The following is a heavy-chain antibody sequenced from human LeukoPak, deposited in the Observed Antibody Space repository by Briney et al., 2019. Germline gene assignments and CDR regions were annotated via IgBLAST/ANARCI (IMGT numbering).Heavy chain of an antibody. V-gene: IGHV1-69*05. CDR1: GGTFSSYA. J-gene: IGHJ6*03. CDR3: ARGGWFGEFPYYMDV. Sequence: SVKVSCKASGGTFSSYAISWVRQAPGQGLEWMGGIIPIFGTANYAQKFQGRVTITRNTSISTAYMELSSLRSEDTAVYYCARGGWFGEFPYYMDVWGKGTTVTVSS. D-gene: IGHD3-10*01. CDR2: IIPIFGTA.